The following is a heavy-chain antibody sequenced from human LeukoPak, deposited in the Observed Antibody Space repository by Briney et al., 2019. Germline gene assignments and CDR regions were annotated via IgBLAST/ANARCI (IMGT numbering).Heavy chain of an antibody. Sequence: ASVKVSCKASGYTFTSYGISWVRQAPGQGLEWMGWINPNSGGTNYAQKFQGRVTMTRDTSISTAYMELSRLRSDDTAVYYCARSYLAAAVTPNWGQGTLVTVSS. D-gene: IGHD6-13*01. J-gene: IGHJ4*02. V-gene: IGHV1-2*02. CDR2: INPNSGGT. CDR1: GYTFTSYG. CDR3: ARSYLAAAVTPN.